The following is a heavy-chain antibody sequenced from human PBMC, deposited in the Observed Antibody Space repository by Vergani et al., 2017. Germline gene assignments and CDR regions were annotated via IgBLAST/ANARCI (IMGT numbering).Heavy chain of an antibody. V-gene: IGHV5-10-1*01. CDR1: GYIFTSYW. D-gene: IGHD6-13*01. J-gene: IGHJ5*02. Sequence: EVPLVPSGAEVKKPGESLRISCTCSGYIFTSYWISWVRQIPGKGLEWMGRIDPTDTYTNYRPSFQGHVTISADKSISTAYLQWSSLKASDTAMYYCAVATAAGTFPATTNWFDPWGQGTLVTVSA. CDR2: IDPTDTYT. CDR3: AVATAAGTFPATTNWFDP.